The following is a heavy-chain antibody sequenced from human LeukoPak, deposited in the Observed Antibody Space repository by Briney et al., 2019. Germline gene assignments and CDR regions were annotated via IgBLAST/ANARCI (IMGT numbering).Heavy chain of an antibody. CDR2: IWYDGSNK. CDR1: GFTFSSYG. J-gene: IGHJ4*02. V-gene: IGHV3-30*02. CDR3: AKEEYSSSPSDY. D-gene: IGHD6-6*01. Sequence: PGGSLRLSCAASGFTFSSYGMHWVRQAPGKGLEWVAVIWYDGSNKYYADSVKGRFTISRDNSKNTLYLQMNSLRAEDTAVYYCAKEEYSSSPSDYWGQGTLVTVSS.